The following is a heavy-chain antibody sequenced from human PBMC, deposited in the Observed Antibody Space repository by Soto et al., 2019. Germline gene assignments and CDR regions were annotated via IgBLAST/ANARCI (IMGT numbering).Heavy chain of an antibody. V-gene: IGHV3-30*18. Sequence: QVQLVESGGGVVQPGRSLRLSCAASGFTFSSYGMHWVRQAPGKGLEWVAVISYDGSNKYYADSVKGRFTISRDNCENTLYLHMNSLIAEETAVYYCAKDGCGGYCCCSYWYFDLWGLGSLVTVCS. J-gene: IGHJ2*01. CDR3: AKDGCGGYCCCSYWYFDL. D-gene: IGHD2-21*02. CDR1: GFTFSSYG. CDR2: ISYDGSNK.